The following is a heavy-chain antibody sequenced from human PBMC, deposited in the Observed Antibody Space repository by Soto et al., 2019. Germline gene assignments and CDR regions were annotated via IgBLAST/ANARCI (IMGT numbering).Heavy chain of an antibody. J-gene: IGHJ3*02. D-gene: IGHD3-22*01. CDR2: IYYSGST. V-gene: IGHV4-39*01. Sequence: SETLSLTCTVSGGSISSSSYYWGWIRQPPGKGLEWIGSIYYSGSTYYNPSLKSRVTISVDTSKNQFSLKLSSVTAADTAVYYCARHSPHYYASSGYYYTAPGDASDIWGPGTMVTV. CDR1: GGSISSSSYY. CDR3: ARHSPHYYASSGYYYTAPGDASDI.